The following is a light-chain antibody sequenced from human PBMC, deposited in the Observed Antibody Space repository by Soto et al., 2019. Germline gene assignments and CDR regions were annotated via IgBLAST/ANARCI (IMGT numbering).Light chain of an antibody. CDR1: HDIGNY. Sequence: DIQMTQSPSSLSASVGDRVTITCLASHDIGNYLNWYQQKPGKAPKLLIYYASNLETGVSSRFSGSGSGTDFTFTISSLQPEDIATYFCQQYENLPRVIFGPGTKVDIK. V-gene: IGKV1-33*01. CDR2: YAS. J-gene: IGKJ3*01. CDR3: QQYENLPRVI.